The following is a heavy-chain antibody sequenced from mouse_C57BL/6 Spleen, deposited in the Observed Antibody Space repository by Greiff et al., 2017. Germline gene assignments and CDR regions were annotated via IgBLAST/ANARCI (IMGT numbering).Heavy chain of an antibody. D-gene: IGHD1-1*01. CDR2: ISDGGSYT. V-gene: IGHV5-4*01. J-gene: IGHJ3*01. Sequence: EVKVVESGGGLVKPGGSLKLSCAASGFTFSSYAMSWVRQTPEKRLEWVATISDGGSYTYYPDNVKGRFTISRDNAKNNLYLQMSHLKSEDTAMYYCAREGYYGSSSFAYWGQGTLVTVSA. CDR1: GFTFSSYA. CDR3: AREGYYGSSSFAY.